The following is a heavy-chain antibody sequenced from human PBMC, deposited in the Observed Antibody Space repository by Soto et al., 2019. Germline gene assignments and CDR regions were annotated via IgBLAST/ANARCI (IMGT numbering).Heavy chain of an antibody. J-gene: IGHJ3*02. CDR3: ARESRGLNDVFDI. D-gene: IGHD6-19*01. CDR1: GGTFSSYA. Sequence: SVKVSCKASGGTFSSYAISWVRQAPGQGLEWMGGIIPIFGTANYAQKFQGRVTITADESTSTAYMELSSLRSEDTAVYYCARESRGLNDVFDIWGKGTMVPVSS. CDR2: IIPIFGTA. V-gene: IGHV1-69*13.